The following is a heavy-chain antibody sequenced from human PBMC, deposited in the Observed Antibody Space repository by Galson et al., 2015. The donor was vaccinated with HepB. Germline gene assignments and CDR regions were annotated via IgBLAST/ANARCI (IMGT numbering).Heavy chain of an antibody. J-gene: IGHJ3*02. V-gene: IGHV3-30*04. CDR1: GFTFSSYA. Sequence: SLRLSCAASGFTFSSYAMHWVRQAPGKGLEWVAVISYDGSNKYYADSVKGRFTISRDNSKNTLYLQMNSLRAEDTAVYYCARERGYYYDSSGYYSVPAFDIWGQGTMVTVSS. CDR3: ARERGYYYDSSGYYSVPAFDI. CDR2: ISYDGSNK. D-gene: IGHD3-22*01.